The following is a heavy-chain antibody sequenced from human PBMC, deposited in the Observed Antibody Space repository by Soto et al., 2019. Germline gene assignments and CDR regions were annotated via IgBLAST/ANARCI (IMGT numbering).Heavy chain of an antibody. V-gene: IGHV1-18*01. CDR1: GYTFNNYG. Sequence: QVQLVQAGAEAKQPGASVKVSCKASGYTFNNYGITWVRQAPGQGREWVGGINAYNGHTNYAQKFQDRVAMTTDTSTRTVYMEPRRLRSDGSAVIYCARAMAPEHSDHRGQGPLVTVSS. CDR3: ARAMAPEHSDH. J-gene: IGHJ4*02. D-gene: IGHD5-18*01. CDR2: INAYNGHT.